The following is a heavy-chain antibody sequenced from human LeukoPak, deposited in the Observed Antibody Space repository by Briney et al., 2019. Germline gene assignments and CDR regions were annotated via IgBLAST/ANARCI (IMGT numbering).Heavy chain of an antibody. CDR1: GGSFSGYY. J-gene: IGHJ1*01. V-gene: IGHV4-59*01. CDR2: IYYSEST. Sequence: SETLSLTCAVYGGSFSGYYWSWIRQPPGKGLEWIGYIYYSESTNYNPSLKSRVTISVDTSKNQFSLKLSSVTAADTAVYYCARSEFSPSPQHWGQGTLVTVSS. CDR3: ARSEFSPSPQH.